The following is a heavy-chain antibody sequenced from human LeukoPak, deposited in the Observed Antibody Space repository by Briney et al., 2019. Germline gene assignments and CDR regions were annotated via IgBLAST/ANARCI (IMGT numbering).Heavy chain of an antibody. CDR2: ISGDGGIT. J-gene: IGHJ4*02. Sequence: GGSLRLSCAASGFNFDDYAMDWVRQAPGRGLEWVSLISGDGGITYYADFVKGRFTISRDNSKNSLYLQMNSLRTEDTALYYCAKPQHYGRGDFDYWGQGTLGTVSS. V-gene: IGHV3-43*02. CDR3: AKPQHYGRGDFDY. D-gene: IGHD3-10*01. CDR1: GFNFDDYA.